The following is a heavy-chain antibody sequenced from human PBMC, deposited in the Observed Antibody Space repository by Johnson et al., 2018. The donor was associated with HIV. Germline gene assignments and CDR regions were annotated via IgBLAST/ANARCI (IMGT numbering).Heavy chain of an antibody. D-gene: IGHD2-8*01. V-gene: IGHV3-13*01. CDR2: IGTAGDT. CDR3: VRRGRYCSNGGCFDAFDI. Sequence: VQLVESRGGSVQPGGFLRLSCAASGFSFSNYWMSWVRQATGKGLEWVSAIGTAGDTYYPGSVKGRFTISRDNSKNTLYLQMNSLRAEDTALYYCVRRGRYCSNGGCFDAFDIWGQGTMVTVSS. J-gene: IGHJ3*02. CDR1: GFSFSNYW.